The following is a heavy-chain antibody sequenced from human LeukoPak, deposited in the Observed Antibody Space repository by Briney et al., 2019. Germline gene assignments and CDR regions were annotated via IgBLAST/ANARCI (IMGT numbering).Heavy chain of an antibody. V-gene: IGHV1-2*02. D-gene: IGHD6-13*01. CDR2: INPNSGGT. Sequence: ASVKVSCKASGGTFSSYAISWVRQAPGQGLEWMGWINPNSGGTNYAQKFQGRVTMTRDTSISTAYMELSRLRSDDTAVYYCARRAAAGTDFDYWGQGTLVTVSS. CDR3: ARRAAAGTDFDY. CDR1: GGTFSSYA. J-gene: IGHJ4*02.